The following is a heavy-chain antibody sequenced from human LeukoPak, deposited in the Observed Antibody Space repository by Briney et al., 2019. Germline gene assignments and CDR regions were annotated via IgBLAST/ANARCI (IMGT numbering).Heavy chain of an antibody. D-gene: IGHD6-19*01. CDR2: IYASGST. J-gene: IGHJ4*02. V-gene: IGHV4-61*02. Sequence: SETLSLTCTVSGGSISSGSYYWSCIRQPAGRGLEWIGRIYASGSTDYNPSLKSRVTISVDTSKNQFSLKLTPVTAADTAVYYCARDRYSSGFPFDYWGQGTLVTVSS. CDR1: GGSISSGSYY. CDR3: ARDRYSSGFPFDY.